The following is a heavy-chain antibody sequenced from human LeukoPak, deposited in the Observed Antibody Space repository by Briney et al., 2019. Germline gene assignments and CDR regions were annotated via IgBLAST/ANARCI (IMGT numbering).Heavy chain of an antibody. CDR3: ARGLTVTLALYY. J-gene: IGHJ4*02. CDR1: GFTFSSYS. V-gene: IGHV3-48*02. CDR2: ISSSSSTI. Sequence: GGSLRLSCAASGFTFSSYSMNWVRQAPGKGLEWISYISSSSSTIYYAESVKGRFTISRDNAKNSLYLQMNSLRDEDTAVYYCARGLTVTLALYYWGQGTLATVSS. D-gene: IGHD4-17*01.